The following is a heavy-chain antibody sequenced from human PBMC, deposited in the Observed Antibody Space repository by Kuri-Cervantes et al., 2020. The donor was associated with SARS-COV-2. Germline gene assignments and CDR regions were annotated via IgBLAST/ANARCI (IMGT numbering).Heavy chain of an antibody. CDR3: ARGLVDRYCSSTSCPYYYYYYMDV. J-gene: IGHJ6*03. Sequence: SVKVSCKASGGTFSSYAISWVRQAPGQGLEWMGGIIPIFGTANYAQKFQGRVTITTDESTSTAYMELSSLRSEDTAVYYCARGLVDRYCSSTSCPYYYYYYMDVRGKGTTVTVSS. CDR1: GGTFSSYA. D-gene: IGHD2-2*01. CDR2: IIPIFGTA. V-gene: IGHV1-69*05.